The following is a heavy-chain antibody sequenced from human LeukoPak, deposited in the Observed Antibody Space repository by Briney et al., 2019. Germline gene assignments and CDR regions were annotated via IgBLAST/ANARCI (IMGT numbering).Heavy chain of an antibody. D-gene: IGHD6-19*01. CDR2: IRSKAYGGTT. V-gene: IGHV3-49*03. CDR3: TRVGSGGWTTLYYFDS. Sequence: GGSLRLSCTASGFTFGDYAMSWFRQAPGKGLEWVGFIRSKAYGGTTEYAASVKGRFTISRDDSKSIAYLQMNSLKTEDTAVYYCTRVGSGGWTTLYYFDSWGQGTLATVSS. J-gene: IGHJ4*02. CDR1: GFTFGDYA.